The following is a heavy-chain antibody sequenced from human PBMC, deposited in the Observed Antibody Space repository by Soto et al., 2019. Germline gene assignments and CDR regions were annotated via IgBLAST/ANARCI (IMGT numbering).Heavy chain of an antibody. CDR1: GFTFSSYA. CDR2: ISSNGGST. J-gene: IGHJ4*02. V-gene: IGHV3-64D*08. CDR3: VKGCPLYYYDSSGYCAFDY. Sequence: GGSLRLSCSASGFTFSSYAMHWVRQAPGKGLEYVSAISSNGGSTYYADSVKGRFTISRDNSKNTLYLQMSSLRAEDTAVYYCVKGCPLYYYDSSGYCAFDYWGQGTLVTVSS. D-gene: IGHD3-22*01.